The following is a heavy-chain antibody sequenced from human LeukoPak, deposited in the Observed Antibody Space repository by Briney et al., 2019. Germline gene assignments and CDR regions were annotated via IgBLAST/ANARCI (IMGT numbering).Heavy chain of an antibody. CDR2: INHSGST. CDR1: GGSFSGYY. Sequence: SETLSLTCAVYGGSFSGYYWSWIRQPPGKGLEWIGEINHSGSTNYNPSLKSRVTISVDTSKNQFSLKLSSVTAADTAVYYCERGGYDYWYYYYYMDVWGKGTTVTVSS. CDR3: ERGGYDYWYYYYYMDV. V-gene: IGHV4-34*01. J-gene: IGHJ6*03. D-gene: IGHD4-11*01.